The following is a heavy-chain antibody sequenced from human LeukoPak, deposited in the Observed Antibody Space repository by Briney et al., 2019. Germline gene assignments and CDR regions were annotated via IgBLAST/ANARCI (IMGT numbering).Heavy chain of an antibody. D-gene: IGHD6-19*01. CDR1: GGTFSSYA. V-gene: IGHV1-69*06. CDR2: IIPIFGTA. Sequence: SVKVSYKASGGTFSSYAISWVRQAPGQGLEWMGGIIPIFGTANYAQKFQGRVTITADKSTSTAYMELSSLRSEDTAVYYCATEVESYSSGWDDAFDIWGQGTMVTVSS. J-gene: IGHJ3*02. CDR3: ATEVESYSSGWDDAFDI.